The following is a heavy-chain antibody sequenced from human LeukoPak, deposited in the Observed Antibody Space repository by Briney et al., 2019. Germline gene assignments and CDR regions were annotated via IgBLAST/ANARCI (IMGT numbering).Heavy chain of an antibody. V-gene: IGHV1-46*01. CDR2: INPSGGST. J-gene: IGHJ4*02. CDR3: AKLIYYGDSESGRKTNFDY. D-gene: IGHD4-17*01. Sequence: GASVKVSCKASGYTFTSYYMHWVRQAPGQGLEWMGIINPSGGSTSYAQKFQGRVTMTRDTSTSTVYMELNSLRAEDTAVYYCAKLIYYGDSESGRKTNFDYWGQGTLVTVSS. CDR1: GYTFTSYY.